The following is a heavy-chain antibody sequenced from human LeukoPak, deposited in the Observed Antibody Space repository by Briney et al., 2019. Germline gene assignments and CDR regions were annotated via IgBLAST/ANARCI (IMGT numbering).Heavy chain of an antibody. CDR3: ARQVYSAGRYYHFDS. D-gene: IGHD2-15*01. Sequence: PSETLSLTCAVYGGSFSSYYWSWIRQPPGKGLEWIGDISHSGTTNYNPSLKSRDIISVDTSKNQFSLRLTSVTAADTAVYYCARQVYSAGRYYHFDSWGQGTLVTVSS. CDR2: ISHSGTT. J-gene: IGHJ4*02. V-gene: IGHV4-34*01. CDR1: GGSFSSYY.